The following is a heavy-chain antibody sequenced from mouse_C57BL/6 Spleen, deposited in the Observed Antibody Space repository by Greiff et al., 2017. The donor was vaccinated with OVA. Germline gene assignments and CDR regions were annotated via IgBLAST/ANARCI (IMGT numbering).Heavy chain of an antibody. V-gene: IGHV5-17*01. CDR3: ARPYGNSQGWFSF. D-gene: IGHD2-1*01. CDR1: GFTFSDYG. CDR2: ISSGSSTI. Sequence: EVMLVESGGGLVKPGGSLKLSCAASGFTFSDYGMHWVRQAPEKGLEWVAYISSGSSTIYYADTVKGRFTISRDNAKNTLFLQMTSLRSEDTAMYYSARPYGNSQGWFSFRGQKTLVTVSA. J-gene: IGHJ3*01.